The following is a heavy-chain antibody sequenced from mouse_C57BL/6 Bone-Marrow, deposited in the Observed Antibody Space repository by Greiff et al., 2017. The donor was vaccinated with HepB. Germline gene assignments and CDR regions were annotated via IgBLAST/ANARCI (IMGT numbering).Heavy chain of an antibody. CDR3: ARDGYSACYFDY. D-gene: IGHD2-3*01. Sequence: EVQLVESGGGLVKPGGSLKLSCAASGFTFSSYTMPWVRQTPGQGLEWVATISGGGGNTYYPDSVKGRFTLTRDNAKNTEYLQISSLTSEDTALYYCARDGYSACYFDYWGQGTALTVSA. CDR2: ISGGGGNT. CDR1: GFTFSSYT. V-gene: IGHV5-9*01. J-gene: IGHJ2*01.